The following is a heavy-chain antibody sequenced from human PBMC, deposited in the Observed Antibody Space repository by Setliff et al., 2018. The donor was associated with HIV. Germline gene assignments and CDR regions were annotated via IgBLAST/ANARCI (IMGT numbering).Heavy chain of an antibody. CDR1: GFTLSSYA. Sequence: GASLRLSCAASGFTLSSYAMTWVRQAPGKGLEWVSAISGGGDRTYHADSVRGRFTISRDNSKNTLYLQMNSLRAEDTAVYYCAKTYYYDSSGYYYFDSWGQGTLVTVSS. J-gene: IGHJ4*02. V-gene: IGHV3-23*01. D-gene: IGHD3-22*01. CDR2: ISGGGDRT. CDR3: AKTYYYDSSGYYYFDS.